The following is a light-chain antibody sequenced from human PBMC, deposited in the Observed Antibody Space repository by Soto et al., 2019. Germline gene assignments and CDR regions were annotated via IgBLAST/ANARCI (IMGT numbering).Light chain of an antibody. CDR1: SSDVGSYNL. V-gene: IGLV2-23*02. CDR2: EVS. J-gene: IGLJ2*01. CDR3: CSYAGSSTLV. Sequence: QSALTQPASVSGSPGQSITISCTGTSSDVGSYNLVSWYQQHPGKAPKFMIYEVSKRPSGVSNRFSGSKSGNTASLTISVLQAEDEADYYCCSYAGSSTLVFGGGTKLTVL.